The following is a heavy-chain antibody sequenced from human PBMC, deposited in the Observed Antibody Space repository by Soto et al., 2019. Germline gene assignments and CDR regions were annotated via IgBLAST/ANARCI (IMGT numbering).Heavy chain of an antibody. V-gene: IGHV1-69*01. CDR3: AREYGHGCSGGNWYFYF. J-gene: IGHJ4*02. CDR2: IIPLFGTA. Sequence: QVQLVQSGAEVKKPGSSVKVSCKASGGTFSRYGINWVRQAPGHGLEWMGGIIPLFGTANYAQKFKGRVTITADESTSTGHMELRRLRSEDMAGYYRAREYGHGCSGGNWYFYFWGQGTLVSVSS. D-gene: IGHD2-15*01. CDR1: GGTFSRYG.